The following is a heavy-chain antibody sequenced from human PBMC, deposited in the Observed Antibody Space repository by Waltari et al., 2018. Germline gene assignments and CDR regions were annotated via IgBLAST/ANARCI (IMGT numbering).Heavy chain of an antibody. CDR1: GYTFTSYG. CDR3: ARTVATPVWDAFDI. D-gene: IGHD3-16*01. Sequence: QARRVQSGAEVKKPGASLKVSCKASGYTFTSYGISWLRQAPGQGLEWMGWITAYKGDTMSTNDRVCMPRDYSTSTAYLELASLRSDDTAVYYCARTVATPVWDAFDIWGQGTMVSVSS. CDR2: ITAYKGDT. J-gene: IGHJ3*02. V-gene: IGHV1-18*01.